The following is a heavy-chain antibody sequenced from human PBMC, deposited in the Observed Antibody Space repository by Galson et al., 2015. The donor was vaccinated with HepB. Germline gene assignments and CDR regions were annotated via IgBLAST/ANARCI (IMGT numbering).Heavy chain of an antibody. CDR3: ETVAVSRGFGESRN. CDR2: FDPEDGET. CDR1: GYTLTDLY. D-gene: IGHD3-10*01. Sequence: SVKVSCKVSGYTLTDLYMHWVRQAPGKGLEWMGGFDPEDGETIHAQKFQGRVTMTEDTSTDTSYMELSSLRSEDTAVYYCETVAVSRGFGESRNWGQGTLVTVSS. V-gene: IGHV1-24*01. J-gene: IGHJ1*01.